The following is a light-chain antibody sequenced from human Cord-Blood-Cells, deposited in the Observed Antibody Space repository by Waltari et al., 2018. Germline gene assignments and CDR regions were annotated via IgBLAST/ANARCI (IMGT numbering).Light chain of an antibody. V-gene: IGKV4-1*01. J-gene: IGKJ2*01. CDR2: WAS. CDR1: QSVLYSSNNKNY. Sequence: DIVMTQSPDSLAVYLGETATINRKSSQSVLYSSNNKNYLAWYQQKPGQPPKLLIYWASTRESGVPDRFSGSGSGTDFTLTISSLQAEDVAVYYCQQYYSTLYTFGQGTKLEIK. CDR3: QQYYSTLYT.